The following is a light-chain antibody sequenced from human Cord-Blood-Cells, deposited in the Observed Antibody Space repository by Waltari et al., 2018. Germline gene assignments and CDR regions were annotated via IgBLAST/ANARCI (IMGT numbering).Light chain of an antibody. Sequence: SALTQPAHMHGSRAQWITISCTGTSRDVGGYNYVSCSQQHPAKAPKLMIYDVSNRPLGVSNRFSGSKSGNTAFLTISGLQAEDEADYYCSSYTSSSTHVFGTGTKVTVL. CDR2: DVS. CDR3: SSYTSSSTHV. J-gene: IGLJ1*01. CDR1: SRDVGGYNY. V-gene: IGLV2-14*01.